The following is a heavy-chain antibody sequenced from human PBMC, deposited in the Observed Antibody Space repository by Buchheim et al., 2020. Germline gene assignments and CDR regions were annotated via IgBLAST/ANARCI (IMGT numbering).Heavy chain of an antibody. CDR3: ARAGYCSSTSCYIQGIFYYYYGMDV. D-gene: IGHD2-2*02. CDR1: GFTFSSYE. CDR2: ISSSGSTI. J-gene: IGHJ6*02. V-gene: IGHV3-48*03. Sequence: EVQLVESGGGLVQPGGSLRLSCAASGFTFSSYEMNWVRQAPGKGLEWVSYISSSGSTIYYADSVKGRFTISRDNAKNSLYLPMNSLRAEDTAVYYCARAGYCSSTSCYIQGIFYYYYGMDVWGQGTT.